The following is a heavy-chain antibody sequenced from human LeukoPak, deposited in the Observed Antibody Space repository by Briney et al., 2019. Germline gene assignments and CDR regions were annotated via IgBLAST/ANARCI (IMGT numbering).Heavy chain of an antibody. D-gene: IGHD6-13*01. CDR1: GFTFSGYG. CDR2: IWYDGSNK. V-gene: IGHV3-33*01. Sequence: GGSLRLSCAASGFTFSGYGMHWVRQAPGKGLEWVAVIWYDGSNKYYADSVKGRFTISRDNSKNTLYLQMNSLRAEDTAVYYCARQIAAAGTYYFDYWGQGTLVTVSS. CDR3: ARQIAAAGTYYFDY. J-gene: IGHJ4*02.